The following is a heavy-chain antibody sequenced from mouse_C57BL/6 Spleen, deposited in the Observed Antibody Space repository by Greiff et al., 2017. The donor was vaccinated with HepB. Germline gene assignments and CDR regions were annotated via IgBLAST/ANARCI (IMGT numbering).Heavy chain of an antibody. V-gene: IGHV1-18*01. CDR2: INPNNGGT. CDR1: GYTFTDYN. CDR3: ARGDGGPPIDYAMDY. Sequence: EVQLQQSGPELVKPGASVKIPCKASGYTFTDYNMDWVKQSHGKSLEWIGDINPNNGGTIYNQKFKGKATLTVDKSSSTAYMELRSLTSEDTAVYYCARGDGGPPIDYAMDYWGQGTSVTVSS. D-gene: IGHD6-5*01. J-gene: IGHJ4*01.